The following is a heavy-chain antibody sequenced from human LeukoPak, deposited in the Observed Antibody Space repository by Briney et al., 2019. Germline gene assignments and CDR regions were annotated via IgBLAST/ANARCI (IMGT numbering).Heavy chain of an antibody. CDR2: INHSGST. CDR3: ARTYCSSTFCYISAFHI. V-gene: IGHV4-34*01. J-gene: IGHJ3*02. Sequence: SETLSLTCAVYGGSLSDYYWSWIRQPPGKGLEWIGEINHSGSTDYNPSLKSRVTISLDTSKNQFSLKLSSVTAADTAVYYCARTYCSSTFCYISAFHIWSQGTMVTVSS. D-gene: IGHD2-2*02. CDR1: GGSLSDYY.